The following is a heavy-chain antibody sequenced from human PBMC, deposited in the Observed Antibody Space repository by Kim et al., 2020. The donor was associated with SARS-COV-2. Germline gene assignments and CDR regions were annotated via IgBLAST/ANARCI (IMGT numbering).Heavy chain of an antibody. J-gene: IGHJ4*02. Sequence: AQKFQGRVTMTRDTSTSTVYMELSSLRSEDTAVYYCARAVRGIAAAGFDYWGQGTLVTVSS. D-gene: IGHD6-13*01. V-gene: IGHV1-46*01. CDR3: ARAVRGIAAAGFDY.